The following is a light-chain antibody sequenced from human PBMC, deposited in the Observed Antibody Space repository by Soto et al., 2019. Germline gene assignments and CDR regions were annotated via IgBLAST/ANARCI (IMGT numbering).Light chain of an antibody. J-gene: IGLJ2*01. CDR3: CSYAGGDNVT. V-gene: IGLV2-23*02. CDR2: EVS. CDR1: SSDVGSYNL. Sequence: QSALTQPASVSGSPGQSITLSCTGTSSDVGSYNLVSWYQRHPGKAPKLMIYEVSKRPSGVSDRFSGSKSGNTASLTISGLQPEDEADYYCCSYAGGDNVTFGGGTKLTVL.